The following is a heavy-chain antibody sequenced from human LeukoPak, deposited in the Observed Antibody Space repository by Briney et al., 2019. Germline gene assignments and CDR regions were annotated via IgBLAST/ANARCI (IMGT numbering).Heavy chain of an antibody. CDR3: ARGTNWYMAFDP. D-gene: IGHD1/OR15-1a*01. Sequence: GASVKISCKASGYTFSTYCMHWVRQAPGQGLEWMGWISAYNGNTNYAQKLQGRVTMTTDTSTSTAYMELRSLRSDDTAVYYCARGTNWYMAFDPWGQGTLVTVSS. J-gene: IGHJ5*02. CDR1: GYTFSTYC. V-gene: IGHV1-18*04. CDR2: ISAYNGNT.